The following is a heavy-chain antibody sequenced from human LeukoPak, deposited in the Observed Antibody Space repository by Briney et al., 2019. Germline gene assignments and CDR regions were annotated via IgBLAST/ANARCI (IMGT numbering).Heavy chain of an antibody. J-gene: IGHJ4*02. V-gene: IGHV1-2*02. D-gene: IGHD6-13*01. Sequence: ASVKVSCKASGYTFTGYYMHWVRQAPGQGLEWMGWINPNSGGTDYAQKFQGRVTMTRDTSISTAYMELSRLRSDDTAVYYCARDSRPIFEWQQLGGDYWGQGTLVTVSS. CDR3: ARDSRPIFEWQQLGGDY. CDR1: GYTFTGYY. CDR2: INPNSGGT.